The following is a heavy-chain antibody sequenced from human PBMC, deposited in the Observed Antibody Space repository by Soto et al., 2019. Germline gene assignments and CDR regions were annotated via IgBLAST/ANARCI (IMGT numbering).Heavy chain of an antibody. CDR2: ISGSGGST. Sequence: GGSLRLSCAASGFTFSSYAMSWVRQAPGKGLEWVSAISGSGGSTYYADSVKGRFTISRDNSKNTLYLQMNSLRAEDTAVYYCAKGGYYYDSSGYFDYWGQGTLVTVSS. V-gene: IGHV3-23*01. D-gene: IGHD3-22*01. CDR1: GFTFSSYA. J-gene: IGHJ4*02. CDR3: AKGGYYYDSSGYFDY.